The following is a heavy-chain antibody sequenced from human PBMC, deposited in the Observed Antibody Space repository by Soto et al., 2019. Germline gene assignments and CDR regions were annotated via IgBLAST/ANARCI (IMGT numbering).Heavy chain of an antibody. CDR2: IWYDGSKK. CDR1: GFRFGTYG. Sequence: QVQLVESGGGVVQPGRSLRLSCAGTGFRFGTYGLHWVRQAPGKGLEWVAVIWYDGSKKYYADSVKGRVTISRDDSRSALYLQMNGLRAEDTAVYYCARDIRGRTNYFDPWGEGTLVTVSS. J-gene: IGHJ5*02. CDR3: ARDIRGRTNYFDP. D-gene: IGHD1-7*01. V-gene: IGHV3-33*01.